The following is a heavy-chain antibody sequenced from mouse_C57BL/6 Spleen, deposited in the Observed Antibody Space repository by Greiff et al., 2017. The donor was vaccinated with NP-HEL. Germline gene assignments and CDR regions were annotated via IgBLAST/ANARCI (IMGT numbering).Heavy chain of an antibody. CDR2: IRSKSNNYAT. V-gene: IGHV10-1*01. J-gene: IGHJ3*01. CDR3: VRPDLTGTFAY. Sequence: EVQLVESGGGLVQPKGSLKLSCAASGFSFNTYAMNWVRQAPGKGLEWVARIRSKSNNYATYYADSVKDRFTISRDDSESMLYLQMNNLKTEDTAMYYCVRPDLTGTFAYWGQGTLVTVSA. D-gene: IGHD4-1*01. CDR1: GFSFNTYA.